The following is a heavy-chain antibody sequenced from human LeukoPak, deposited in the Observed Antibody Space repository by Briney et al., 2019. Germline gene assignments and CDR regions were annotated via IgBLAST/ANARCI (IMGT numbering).Heavy chain of an antibody. CDR2: ISYDGSNK. Sequence: GRSLRLSCAASGFTFSSYAMHWVRQAPGKGLEWVAVISYDGSNKYYADSVKGRFTISRDNSKNTLYLQMNSLRAEDTAVYYCVTDRGSVAVAGFDYWGQGTLVTVSS. D-gene: IGHD6-19*01. V-gene: IGHV3-30-3*01. J-gene: IGHJ4*02. CDR1: GFTFSSYA. CDR3: VTDRGSVAVAGFDY.